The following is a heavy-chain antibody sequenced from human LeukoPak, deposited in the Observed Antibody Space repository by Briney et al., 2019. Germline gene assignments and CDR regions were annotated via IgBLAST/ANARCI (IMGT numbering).Heavy chain of an antibody. Sequence: GGSLRLSCAASGFPFSSYAMSWVRQAPGKGLEWVSAISGSGGSTYYADSEKRRFPIPRHNPKNTLYLPMNSLRAEDTAVYYCAKVGSTMVWGVIDYWGQGTLVTVSS. V-gene: IGHV3-23*01. CDR1: GFPFSSYA. CDR2: ISGSGGST. CDR3: AKVGSTMVWGVIDY. D-gene: IGHD3-10*01. J-gene: IGHJ4*02.